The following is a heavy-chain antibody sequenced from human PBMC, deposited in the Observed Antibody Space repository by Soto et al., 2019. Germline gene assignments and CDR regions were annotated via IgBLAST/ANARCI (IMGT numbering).Heavy chain of an antibody. CDR2: IRSKANSYAT. V-gene: IGHV3-73*01. CDR1: GFTFSGSA. CDR3: TRHVDLITIFGVPPTSQFDY. J-gene: IGHJ4*02. D-gene: IGHD3-3*01. Sequence: PGGSLRLSCAASGFTFSGSAMHWVRQASGKGLEWVGRIRSKANSYATAYAASVKGRFTISRDDSKNTAYLQMNSLKTEDTAVYYCTRHVDLITIFGVPPTSQFDYWGQGTLVTVSS.